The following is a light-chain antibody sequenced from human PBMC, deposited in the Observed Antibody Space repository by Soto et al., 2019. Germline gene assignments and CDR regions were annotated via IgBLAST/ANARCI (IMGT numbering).Light chain of an antibody. CDR3: QQYNSYWRT. Sequence: DIQMTQSPSTLSASLGDRVTITCRASQTISNWLAWYQQKPGKAPKLLIYDASSLESGVPSRFSGSGSGTEFTLTISSLQPDDFATYYCQQYNSYWRTFGQGTKVEIK. CDR2: DAS. J-gene: IGKJ1*01. CDR1: QTISNW. V-gene: IGKV1-5*01.